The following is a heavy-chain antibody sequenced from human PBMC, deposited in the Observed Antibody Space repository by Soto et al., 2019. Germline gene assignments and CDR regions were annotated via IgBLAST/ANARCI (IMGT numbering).Heavy chain of an antibody. CDR3: ARNVLLASKGWFDP. D-gene: IGHD1-26*01. CDR1: GGSISSGGYY. V-gene: IGHV4-31*11. CDR2: IYYSGST. J-gene: IGHJ5*02. Sequence: QLQLQESGPGLVKPSQTLSLTCAVSGGSISSGGYYWTWIRQHPGKGLEWIGYIYYSGSTYYNPSLKSRVTISVDTSNNHFSLKRRSVTAADTAVYYCARNVLLASKGWFDPWGQGTLVTVSS.